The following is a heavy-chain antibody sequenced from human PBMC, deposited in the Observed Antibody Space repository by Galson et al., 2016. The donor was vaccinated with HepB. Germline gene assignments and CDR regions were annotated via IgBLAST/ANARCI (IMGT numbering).Heavy chain of an antibody. V-gene: IGHV3-30*04. J-gene: IGHJ4*02. Sequence: SLRLSCAASGFRFSGYAMHWVRQAPGKGLEWVAVISYDRGRKYYADSVKGRFTISRDSSQSTLYLQMSSLRAEDTAVYYCARDGDVPSDYYDSSGRGYFDYWGQGTLVSVSS. CDR2: ISYDRGRK. D-gene: IGHD3-22*01. CDR1: GFRFSGYA. CDR3: ARDGDVPSDYYDSSGRGYFDY.